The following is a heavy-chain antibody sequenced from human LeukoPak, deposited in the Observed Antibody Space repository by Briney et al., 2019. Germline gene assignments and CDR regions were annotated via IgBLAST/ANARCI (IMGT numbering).Heavy chain of an antibody. Sequence: GASVKVSCKASGYTFTGYYMHWVRQAPGQGLEWMGWTNPNSGGTNYAQKFQGRVTMTRDTSISTAYMELSRLRSDDTAVYYCARATGYSSRKRFDPWGQGTLVTVSS. D-gene: IGHD6-13*01. CDR1: GYTFTGYY. CDR2: TNPNSGGT. J-gene: IGHJ5*02. V-gene: IGHV1-2*02. CDR3: ARATGYSSRKRFDP.